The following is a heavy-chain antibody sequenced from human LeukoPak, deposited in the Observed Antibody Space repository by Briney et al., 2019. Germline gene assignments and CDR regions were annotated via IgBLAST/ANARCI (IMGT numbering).Heavy chain of an antibody. D-gene: IGHD5-18*01. CDR1: GFTFSSYS. J-gene: IGHJ6*03. CDR2: ISRSSSDI. V-gene: IGHV3-21*01. Sequence: GGSLRLSCAASGFTFSSYSMTWVRQAPGKGLEWVSSISRSSSDIYYADSVKGRITVSRDNAKNSLYLQMNSLRAEDTAVYYCSKDTVASLKDTAMAPAYYYYYMDVWGKGTTVTISS. CDR3: SKDTVASLKDTAMAPAYYYYYMDV.